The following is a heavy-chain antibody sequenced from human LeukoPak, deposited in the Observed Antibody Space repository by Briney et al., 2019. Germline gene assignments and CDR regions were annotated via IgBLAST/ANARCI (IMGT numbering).Heavy chain of an antibody. CDR1: GFTFSSHS. V-gene: IGHV3-21*01. CDR3: ARDFRTQLDGYNPLYHFDY. J-gene: IGHJ4*02. D-gene: IGHD5-24*01. Sequence: GGSLRLSCAAFGFTFSSHSMNWVRQAPGKGLEWVSSISSSGSHICYADSVKGRFTISRDNAKNSLYLQMNSLRAEDTAVYYCARDFRTQLDGYNPLYHFDYWGQGTLVTVSS. CDR2: ISSSGSHI.